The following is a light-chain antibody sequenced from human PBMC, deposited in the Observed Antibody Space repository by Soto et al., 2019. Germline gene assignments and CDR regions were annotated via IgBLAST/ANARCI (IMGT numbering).Light chain of an antibody. CDR2: GAF. Sequence: VLTQSPGTLSLSPGERGTLSCRASQSLSSRHLAWYQQKPGQAPRLLIYGAFSRAAGIPDRFSGSGSGTDFTLTIRRLEPEDFAVYYCQVYSFGQGTRLELK. CDR1: QSLSSRH. V-gene: IGKV3-20*01. CDR3: QVYS. J-gene: IGKJ2*03.